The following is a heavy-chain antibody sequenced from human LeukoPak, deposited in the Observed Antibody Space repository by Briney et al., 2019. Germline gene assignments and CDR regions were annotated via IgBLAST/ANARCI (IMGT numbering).Heavy chain of an antibody. CDR3: ATSISLTADTGDY. D-gene: IGHD1-14*01. CDR1: GFSFSTYT. V-gene: IGHV3-21*01. CDR2: ISSSSYM. J-gene: IGHJ4*02. Sequence: GGSLRLSCAASGFSFSTYTMNWVRQAPGKGLEWVSSISSSSYMYYADSVKGRFTISRDDAKNSLYLQMNSLRAEDTAVYYCATSISLTADTGDYWGQGTLDTLSS.